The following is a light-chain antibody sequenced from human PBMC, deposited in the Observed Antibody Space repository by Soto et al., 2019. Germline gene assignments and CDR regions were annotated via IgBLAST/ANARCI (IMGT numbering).Light chain of an antibody. Sequence: EIVLTQSPGTLSLSPGERATLSCRASRSVSSNYLAWYQQKPGQAPRLLIYGASSRATGIPDRFSGSGSGTDFTLTISRLEPEDVAVYYCQQYGTSLLTFGGGTKVEIK. V-gene: IGKV3-20*01. J-gene: IGKJ4*01. CDR3: QQYGTSLLT. CDR1: RSVSSNY. CDR2: GAS.